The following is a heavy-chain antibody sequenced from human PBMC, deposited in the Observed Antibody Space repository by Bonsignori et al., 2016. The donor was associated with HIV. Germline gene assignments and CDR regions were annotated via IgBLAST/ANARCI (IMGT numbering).Heavy chain of an antibody. V-gene: IGHV3-74*01. CDR3: ARQGGFPFDY. Sequence: WIRQPPGKGLVWVSRSNSDGSGTSYADSVKGRFTISRDNAKNTLFLQMNSLRAEDTAVYYCARQGGFPFDYWGQGTLVTVSS. CDR2: SNSDGSGT. D-gene: IGHD2-15*01. J-gene: IGHJ4*02.